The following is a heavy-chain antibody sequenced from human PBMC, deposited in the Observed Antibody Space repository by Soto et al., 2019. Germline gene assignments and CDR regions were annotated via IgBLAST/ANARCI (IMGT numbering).Heavy chain of an antibody. CDR3: ARQTAYSNYYYYGMDV. CDR2: IIPIFGTA. D-gene: IGHD4-4*01. Sequence: SVKVSCKASGGTFSSYAISWVRQAPGQGLEWMGGIIPIFGTANYAQKFQGRVTITADESTSTAYMELSSLRSEDTAVYYCARQTAYSNYYYYGMDVWGQGTTVTVSS. V-gene: IGHV1-69*13. J-gene: IGHJ6*02. CDR1: GGTFSSYA.